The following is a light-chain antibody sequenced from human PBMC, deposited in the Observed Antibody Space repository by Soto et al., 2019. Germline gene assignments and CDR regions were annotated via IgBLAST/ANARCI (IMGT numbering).Light chain of an antibody. Sequence: DIQMTQSPSTLSASVGDTVTITCRASHNIFIWLAWYQHKPGKAPKLLIFDASSLHAGVPSRFSGSKSGTEFTLTISSLQPDYFSTYYCKQNNSYRWTFGPGTKV. CDR3: KQNNSYRWT. J-gene: IGKJ1*01. V-gene: IGKV1-5*01. CDR2: DAS. CDR1: HNIFIW.